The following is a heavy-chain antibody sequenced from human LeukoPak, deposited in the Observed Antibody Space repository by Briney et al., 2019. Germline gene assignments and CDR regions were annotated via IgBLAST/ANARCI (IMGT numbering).Heavy chain of an antibody. J-gene: IGHJ4*02. D-gene: IGHD4-17*01. V-gene: IGHV3-23*01. CDR2: ISGSGGST. Sequence: GGSLRLSCAASGFTFGSYAMSWVRQAPGKGLEWVLAISGSGGSTYYADSVKGRFTISRDNSKNTLYLQMNSLRAEDTAVYYCAKSDDYGDYGLGYWGQGTLVTVSS. CDR1: GFTFGSYA. CDR3: AKSDDYGDYGLGY.